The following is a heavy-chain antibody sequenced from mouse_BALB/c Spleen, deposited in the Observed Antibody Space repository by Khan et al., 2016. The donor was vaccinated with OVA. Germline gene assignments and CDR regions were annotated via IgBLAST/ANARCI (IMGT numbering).Heavy chain of an antibody. V-gene: IGHV9-3-1*01. CDR1: GYTFKDYV. CDR2: MNTYTGEP. D-gene: IGHD6-1*01. CDR3: VRCHGGY. Sequence: QIQLVQSGPELKKPGETVKISCKASGYTFKDYVMNWVKQSPGEGLKWMGWMNTYTGEPTYADDFEGRFAFSLETSANTAYLQISSLTDEEAAACFCVRCHGGYWGQGTALTVSS. J-gene: IGHJ2*01.